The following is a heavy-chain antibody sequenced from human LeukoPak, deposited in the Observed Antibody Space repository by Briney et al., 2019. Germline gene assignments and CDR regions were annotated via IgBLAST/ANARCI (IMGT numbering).Heavy chain of an antibody. V-gene: IGHV3-48*02. CDR3: ARMGIAVAGTSYYFDY. D-gene: IGHD6-19*01. Sequence: PGGSLRRSCAASGFTFRSYSMNWVRQAPGKGLEGDSYISSSSSTIYYADSVKGRFTISRDNAKNSLYLQMNSLRDEDTAVYYCARMGIAVAGTSYYFDYWGQGTLVTVSS. CDR1: GFTFRSYS. CDR2: ISSSSSTI. J-gene: IGHJ4*02.